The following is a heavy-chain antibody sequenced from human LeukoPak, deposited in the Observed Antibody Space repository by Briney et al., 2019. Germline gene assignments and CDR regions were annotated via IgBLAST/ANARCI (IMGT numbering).Heavy chain of an antibody. J-gene: IGHJ4*02. CDR2: IYSGGST. D-gene: IGHD3-10*01. CDR3: AGDRGSGSYRYFDY. V-gene: IGHV3-53*01. CDR1: GFTVSSNY. Sequence: PGGSLRLSCAASGFTVSSNYMSWVRQAPGKGLEWVSVIYSGGSTYYADSVKGRFTISRDNSKNTLYLQMNSLRAEDTAVYYCAGDRGSGSYRYFDYWGQGTLVTVSS.